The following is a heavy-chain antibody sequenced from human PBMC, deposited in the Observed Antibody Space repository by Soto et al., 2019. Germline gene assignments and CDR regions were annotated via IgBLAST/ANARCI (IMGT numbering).Heavy chain of an antibody. J-gene: IGHJ4*02. CDR1: GCTFISYS. CDR3: AGGHDY. Sequence: WVPLRVSWAAAGCTFISYSMNWVRQAPGKGLEWVSYISSSSSTIYYADSVKGRFTISRDNAKNSLYLQMNSLRAEDTAVYYCAGGHDYWGQGTLVTVSS. D-gene: IGHD3-16*01. CDR2: ISSSSSTI. V-gene: IGHV3-48*01.